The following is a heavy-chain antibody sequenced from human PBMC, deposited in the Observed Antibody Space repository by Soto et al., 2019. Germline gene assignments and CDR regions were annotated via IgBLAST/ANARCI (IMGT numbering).Heavy chain of an antibody. V-gene: IGHV1-46*01. D-gene: IGHD6-13*01. J-gene: IGHJ1*01. CDR3: ARVLAALNPQAEYFQH. CDR2: INPSGGST. CDR1: GYTFTSYY. Sequence: ASVKVSCKASGYTFTSYYMHWVRQAPGQGLEWMGLINPSGGSTSYAQKFQGRVTMTRDTSTSTVYMELSSLRSEDTAVYYCARVLAALNPQAEYFQHWGQGTLVTVSS.